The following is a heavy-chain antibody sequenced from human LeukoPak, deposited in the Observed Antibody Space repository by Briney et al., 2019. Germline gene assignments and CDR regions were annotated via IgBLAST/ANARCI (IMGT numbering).Heavy chain of an antibody. Sequence: GGSLRLSCAASGFTFSSYWMHWVRQAPGKGLVWVSRINSDGSSTSYADSVKGRFTISRDNAKNTLYLQMNSLRAEDTAVYYCARGVIPVDTAMVRSWVYGMDVWGQGTTVTVSS. CDR3: ARGVIPVDTAMVRSWVYGMDV. J-gene: IGHJ6*02. V-gene: IGHV3-74*01. D-gene: IGHD5-18*01. CDR2: INSDGSST. CDR1: GFTFSSYW.